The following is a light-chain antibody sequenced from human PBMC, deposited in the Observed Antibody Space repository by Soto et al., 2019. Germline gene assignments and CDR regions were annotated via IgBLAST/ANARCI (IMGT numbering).Light chain of an antibody. Sequence: SALTQPRSVSGSPGQSVTISCTGTSSDVGGYDYVSWYQQRPGKAPKVMIYDVNKWPSGVPDRFSGSKSGNMAFLTISGLQAEDEADYYCCSHAGTYVVFGGGTKVTVL. CDR3: CSHAGTYVV. CDR2: DVN. V-gene: IGLV2-11*01. J-gene: IGLJ2*01. CDR1: SSDVGGYDY.